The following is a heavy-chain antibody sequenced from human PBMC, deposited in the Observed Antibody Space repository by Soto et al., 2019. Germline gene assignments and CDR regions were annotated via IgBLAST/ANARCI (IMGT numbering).Heavy chain of an antibody. CDR2: ISYDGSNK. CDR3: VKDVEIYGAVDAYDI. CDR1: GFTFSSYG. J-gene: IGHJ3*02. D-gene: IGHD4-17*01. V-gene: IGHV3-30*18. Sequence: QVQLVESGGGVVQPGRSLRLSCAASGFTFSSYGMHWVRQAPGKGLERVAVISYDGSNKYYADSVKGRFTISRDNSKNTLYLQINSLRADDTAVYYCVKDVEIYGAVDAYDIWGQGTLVTVSS.